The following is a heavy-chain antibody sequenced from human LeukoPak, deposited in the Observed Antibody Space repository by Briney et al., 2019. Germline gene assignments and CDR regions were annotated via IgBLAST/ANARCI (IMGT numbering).Heavy chain of an antibody. D-gene: IGHD2-2*01. CDR1: GFTFSSYW. CDR3: SKDLPHTRAWALNY. Sequence: GGSLRLSCAASGFTFSSYWMSWVRQAPGQGPEWVGRIKSKGGGGTIDYASPVKGRFTISRDDSENTLYLQMNSLRTDDTAVYYCSKDLPHTRAWALNYWGQGALVTVSS. J-gene: IGHJ4*02. V-gene: IGHV3-15*01. CDR2: IKSKGGGGTI.